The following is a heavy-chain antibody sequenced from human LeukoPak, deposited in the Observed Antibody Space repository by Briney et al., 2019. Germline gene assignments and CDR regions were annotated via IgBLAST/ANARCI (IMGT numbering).Heavy chain of an antibody. CDR2: ISGSGGST. V-gene: IGHV3-23*01. CDR1: GFTFSSYA. D-gene: IGHD2-2*01. Sequence: PGGSLTLSCAASGFTFSSYAMSWVRQAPGKGLEWVSAISGSGGSTYYADSVKGRFTISRDNSKNTLYLQMNSLRVEDTAVYYCAKAADQYYYYYFYYMDVWGKGTTVTVSS. CDR3: AKAADQYYYYYFYYMDV. J-gene: IGHJ6*03.